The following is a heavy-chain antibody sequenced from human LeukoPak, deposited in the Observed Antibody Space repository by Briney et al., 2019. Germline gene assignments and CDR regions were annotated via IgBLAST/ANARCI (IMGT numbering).Heavy chain of an antibody. Sequence: SVKVSCKASGFTVTSSAVQWVRQARGQRLEWIGWIVVGSGNTNYAQKFLERVTITRDMSTSTVYMELSSLRSEDTAVYYCAAVPRWLQLSYYFDYWGQGTLVTVSS. CDR1: GFTVTSSA. CDR2: IVVGSGNT. D-gene: IGHD5-24*01. V-gene: IGHV1-58*01. J-gene: IGHJ4*02. CDR3: AAVPRWLQLSYYFDY.